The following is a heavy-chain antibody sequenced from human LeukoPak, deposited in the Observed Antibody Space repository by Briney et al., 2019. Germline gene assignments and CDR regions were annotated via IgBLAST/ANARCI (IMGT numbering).Heavy chain of an antibody. CDR1: GFTFSSYG. D-gene: IGHD4-17*01. CDR3: AKEGMTTVYY. V-gene: IGHV3-30*02. Sequence: GGSLRLSCAASGFTFSSYGMHWVRQAPGKGLEWVAFIRYDGSNKYYADSVKGRFTISRDNSKNTLYLQMNSLRAEDTAVYYCAKEGMTTVYYWGQGTLVTVSS. J-gene: IGHJ4*02. CDR2: IRYDGSNK.